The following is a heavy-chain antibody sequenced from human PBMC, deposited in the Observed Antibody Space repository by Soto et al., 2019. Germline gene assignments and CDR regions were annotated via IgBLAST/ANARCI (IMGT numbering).Heavy chain of an antibody. D-gene: IGHD2-21*01. V-gene: IGHV3-48*04. CDR2: ISTSSSTI. CDR3: ARDHVVSRNWFDP. J-gene: IGHJ5*02. CDR1: GFTFSSYS. Sequence: GGSLRLSCAASGFTFSSYSMNWVRQAPGKGLEWVSYISTSSSTIYYADSVKGRFTISRDNAKNTLYLQMNSLRVEDTAVYYCARDHVVSRNWFDPWGQGTLVTVSS.